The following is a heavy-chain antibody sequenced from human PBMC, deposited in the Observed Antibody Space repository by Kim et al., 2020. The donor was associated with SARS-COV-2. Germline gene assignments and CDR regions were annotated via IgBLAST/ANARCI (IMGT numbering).Heavy chain of an antibody. D-gene: IGHD1-26*01. V-gene: IGHV4-61*01. Sequence: SETLSLTCTVSGGSVSSGSYYWSWIRQPPGKGLEWIGYIYYSGSTNYNPSLKSRVTISVDTSKNQFSLKLSSVTAADTAVYYCARGGGSYLWGGDYWGQGTLVTVSS. CDR1: GGSVSSGSYY. CDR2: IYYSGST. CDR3: ARGGGSYLWGGDY. J-gene: IGHJ4*02.